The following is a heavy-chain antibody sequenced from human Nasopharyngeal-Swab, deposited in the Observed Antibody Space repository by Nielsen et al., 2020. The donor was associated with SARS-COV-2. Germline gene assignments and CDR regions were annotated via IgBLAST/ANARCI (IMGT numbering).Heavy chain of an antibody. CDR3: ASALTDYPGSYGPYDY. CDR2: ISAYNGNT. CDR1: GYTFTSYG. V-gene: IGHV1-18*01. D-gene: IGHD1-26*01. J-gene: IGHJ4*02. Sequence: ASVKVSCKASGYTFTSYGISWVRQAPGQGLEWMGWISAYNGNTNYAQKLQGRVTMTTDTSTSTAYMELRSLRSDDTAVYYCASALTDYPGSYGPYDYWGQGTLVTVSS.